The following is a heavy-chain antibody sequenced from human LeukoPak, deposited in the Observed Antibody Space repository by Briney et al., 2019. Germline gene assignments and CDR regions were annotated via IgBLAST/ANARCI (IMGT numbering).Heavy chain of an antibody. CDR1: GFRFSTAW. V-gene: IGHV3-15*01. CDR3: TWDYAGS. CDR2: IKSNGDGGTT. J-gene: IGHJ5*02. Sequence: GGSLRLSCVASGFRFSTAWMSWGRQAPGKGLEWVGRIKSNGDGGTTDYAAPVRGRFAISRDDSENSLYLQMNSLRIEDTAFCYCTWDYAGSWGQGTLVTVSS. D-gene: IGHD4-17*01.